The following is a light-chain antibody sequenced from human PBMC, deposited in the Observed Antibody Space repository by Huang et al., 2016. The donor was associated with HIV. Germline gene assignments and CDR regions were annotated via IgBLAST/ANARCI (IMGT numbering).Light chain of an antibody. CDR2: GAS. CDR1: QDIGSY. Sequence: DIQMTQSPSAMSASVGDRVTITCRASQDIGSYLSWFQQKPGKVPERLIYGASVLQSGVPSRFSGSGSGTEFTLTISSLQPEDFATYYCLQHNSYPWTFGQGTKVEIK. V-gene: IGKV1-17*03. J-gene: IGKJ1*01. CDR3: LQHNSYPWT.